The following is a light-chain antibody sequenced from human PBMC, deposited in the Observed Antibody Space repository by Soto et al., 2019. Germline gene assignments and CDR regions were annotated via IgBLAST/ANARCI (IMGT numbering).Light chain of an antibody. Sequence: DIQMTQSPSTLSGSAGDRVTITCRASQTISSGLAWYAQKPGKAPKLLIYKASTLKSGVPSRFSGSGSGTEFTLTISSLQPDDFATYYCQHYNSYSEAFGQGTKVELK. CDR3: QHYNSYSEA. J-gene: IGKJ1*01. CDR2: KAS. CDR1: QTISSG. V-gene: IGKV1-5*03.